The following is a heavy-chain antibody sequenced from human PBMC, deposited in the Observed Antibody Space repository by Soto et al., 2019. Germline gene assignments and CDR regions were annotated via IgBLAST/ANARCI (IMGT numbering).Heavy chain of an antibody. CDR2: ISYDGSNK. V-gene: IGHV3-30-3*01. Sequence: ESGGGVVPPGRSLRLSCAASGFTFSSYAMHWVRQAPGKGLEWVAVISYDGSNKYYADSVKGRFTISRDNSKNTLYLQMNSLRAEDTAVYYCARGLYYDSSADYWGQGTLVTVSS. D-gene: IGHD3-22*01. CDR1: GFTFSSYA. CDR3: ARGLYYDSSADY. J-gene: IGHJ4*02.